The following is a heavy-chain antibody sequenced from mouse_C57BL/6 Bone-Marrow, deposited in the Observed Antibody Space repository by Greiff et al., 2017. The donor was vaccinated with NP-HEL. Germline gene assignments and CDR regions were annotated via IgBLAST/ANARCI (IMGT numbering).Heavy chain of an antibody. Sequence: VQLQQSGAELVRPGASVKLSCTASGFNIKDDYMHWVKQRPEQGLEWIGWIDPENGDTEYASKFQGKATITADTSSNPAYLQLSSRASEDTAVDYCTDSSGTWGQGTTLAVSA. V-gene: IGHV14-4*01. CDR2: IDPENGDT. D-gene: IGHD3-2*02. J-gene: IGHJ2*01. CDR1: GFNIKDDY. CDR3: TDSSGT.